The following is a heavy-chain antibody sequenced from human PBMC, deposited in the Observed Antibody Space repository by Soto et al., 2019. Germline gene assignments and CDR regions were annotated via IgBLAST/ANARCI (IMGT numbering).Heavy chain of an antibody. CDR1: GFTFSSYS. CDR3: ARDRSGTLRIFDY. CDR2: ISSSSSYI. V-gene: IGHV3-21*01. Sequence: GGSLRLSCAASGFTFSSYSMNWVRQAPGKGLEWVSSISSSSSYIYYADSVKGRFTISRDNAKNSLYLQMNSLRAEDTAVYYCARDRSGTLRIFDYWGQGTLVTVSS. J-gene: IGHJ4*02. D-gene: IGHD6-13*01.